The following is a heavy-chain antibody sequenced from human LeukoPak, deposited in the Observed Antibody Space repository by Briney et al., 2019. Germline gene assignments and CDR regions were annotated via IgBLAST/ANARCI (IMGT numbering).Heavy chain of an antibody. CDR2: INPNSGGT. D-gene: IGHD6-19*01. J-gene: IGHJ6*02. Sequence: ASVKVSCKASGYTFTGYYMHWVRQAPGQGLEWMGWINPNSGGTNYAQKFQGRVTMTRDTSISTAYMELSRLRSDDTAVYYCARGPGYSSRHYYYYGMDVWGQGTTVTVSS. CDR3: ARGPGYSSRHYYYYGMDV. CDR1: GYTFTGYY. V-gene: IGHV1-2*02.